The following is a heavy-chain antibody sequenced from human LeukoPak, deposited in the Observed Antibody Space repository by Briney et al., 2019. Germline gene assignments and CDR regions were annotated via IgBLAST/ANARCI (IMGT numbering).Heavy chain of an antibody. Sequence: GGSLRLSCAASGFTFSSYAMSWVRQAPGKGLEWVSAIGGSGGSTYYADPVKGRFTISRDNSKNTLYLQMNSLRAEDTAVYYCAKGRLTPRWPIDYWGQGTLVTVSS. CDR1: GFTFSSYA. D-gene: IGHD5-24*01. V-gene: IGHV3-23*01. CDR2: IGGSGGST. J-gene: IGHJ4*02. CDR3: AKGRLTPRWPIDY.